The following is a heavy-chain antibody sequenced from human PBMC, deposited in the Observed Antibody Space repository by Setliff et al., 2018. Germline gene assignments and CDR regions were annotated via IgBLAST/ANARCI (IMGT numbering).Heavy chain of an antibody. Sequence: GGSLRLSCAASGFSFSDYYMSWVRQAPGKGLEWISKISGNGITIYYADSVRGRFTISRDNAKNSLYLQMNSLRAEDTALYYCFGAGTCSYWGQGTQVTVSS. J-gene: IGHJ4*02. V-gene: IGHV3-11*04. CDR3: FGAGTCSY. CDR2: ISGNGITI. D-gene: IGHD3-10*01. CDR1: GFSFSDYY.